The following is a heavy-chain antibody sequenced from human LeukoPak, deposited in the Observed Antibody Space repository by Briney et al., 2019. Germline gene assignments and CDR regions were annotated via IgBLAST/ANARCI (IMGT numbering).Heavy chain of an antibody. D-gene: IGHD3/OR15-3a*01. CDR3: AIFPLGDWLLSLDY. V-gene: IGHV3-23*01. J-gene: IGHJ4*02. Sequence: GGSLRLSCAAYGFTFSSYVMTWVRQAPGKGLEWVSTISGSGGTTYYADSVKGRFTVSRDNAKNSLYLQMNSLRAEDTAVYYCAIFPLGDWLLSLDYWGQGTLVTVSS. CDR1: GFTFSSYV. CDR2: ISGSGGTT.